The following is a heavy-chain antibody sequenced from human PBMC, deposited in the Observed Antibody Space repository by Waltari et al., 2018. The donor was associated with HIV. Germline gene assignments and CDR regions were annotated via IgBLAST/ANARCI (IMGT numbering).Heavy chain of an antibody. J-gene: IGHJ6*02. Sequence: QVQLVESGGGVVQPGRSLRLSCAASGFTFSSYGMHWVRQAPGKGLEWVAVIWYDGSKKYYADSVKGRFTISRDNSKNTLYLQMNSLRAEDTAVYYCARDPTTVTKGPYYYGMDVWGQGTTVTVSS. V-gene: IGHV3-33*01. CDR1: GFTFSSYG. CDR2: IWYDGSKK. CDR3: ARDPTTVTKGPYYYGMDV. D-gene: IGHD4-17*01.